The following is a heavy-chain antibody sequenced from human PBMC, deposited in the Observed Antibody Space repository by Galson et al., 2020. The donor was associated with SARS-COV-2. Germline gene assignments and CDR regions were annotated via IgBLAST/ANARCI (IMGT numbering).Heavy chain of an antibody. CDR1: GGSISSSNYY. D-gene: IGHD3-9*01. CDR3: ARQILTGYYSFYYFFF. J-gene: IGHJ4*01. Sequence: SETLSLTCTVSGGSISSSNYYWGWVRQPPGEGLEWIGSIYYTESNYYNPSLTSRVTMSVDTSRNQFSLKLSSVTAADTAVYYCARQILTGYYSFYYFFFWGHGTLVTVSS. V-gene: IGHV4-39*01. CDR2: IYYTESN.